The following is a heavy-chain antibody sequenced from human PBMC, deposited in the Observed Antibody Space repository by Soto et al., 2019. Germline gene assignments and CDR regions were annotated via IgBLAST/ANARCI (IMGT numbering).Heavy chain of an antibody. CDR3: AKVRRGAGNGLIDP. Sequence: SETLSLTCTVSGGSISSYYWSWIRQPPGKGLEWIGYIYYSGSTNYNPSLKSRVTISVDTSKNQFSLKLSSVTAADTAVYYCAKVRRGAGNGLIDPWGQGTLVTVSS. V-gene: IGHV4-59*01. D-gene: IGHD3-10*01. CDR1: GGSISSYY. CDR2: IYYSGST. J-gene: IGHJ5*02.